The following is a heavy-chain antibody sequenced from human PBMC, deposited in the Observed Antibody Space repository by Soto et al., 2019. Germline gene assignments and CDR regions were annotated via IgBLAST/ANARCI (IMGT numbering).Heavy chain of an antibody. CDR3: ARFRPVPPPLPQTYYYYGMDV. V-gene: IGHV5-51*01. Sequence: PGESLKISCKGSGYSFTSYWIGWVRQMPGKGLEWMGIIYPGDSDTRYSPSFQGQVTISADKSISTAYLQWSSLRASDTAMYYCARFRPVPPPLPQTYYYYGMDVWGQGTTVTVSS. CDR2: IYPGDSDT. D-gene: IGHD2-2*01. J-gene: IGHJ6*02. CDR1: GYSFTSYW.